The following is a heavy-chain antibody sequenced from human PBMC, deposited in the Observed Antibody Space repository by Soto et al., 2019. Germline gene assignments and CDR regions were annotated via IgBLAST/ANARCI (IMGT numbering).Heavy chain of an antibody. V-gene: IGHV4-59*08. Sequence: SETLSLTCTVSGGSISSYYWSWIRQPPGKGLEWIGYIYYSGSTNYNPSLKSRVTISVDTSKNQFSLKLSSVTAADTAEYYCARRGELNKRYCSGGSCYNYYYYYMDVWGKGTTVTVSS. J-gene: IGHJ6*03. CDR3: ARRGELNKRYCSGGSCYNYYYYYMDV. CDR1: GGSISSYY. D-gene: IGHD2-15*01. CDR2: IYYSGST.